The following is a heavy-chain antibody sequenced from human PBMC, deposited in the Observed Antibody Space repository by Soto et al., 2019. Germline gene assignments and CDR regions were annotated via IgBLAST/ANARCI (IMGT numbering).Heavy chain of an antibody. D-gene: IGHD3-10*01. J-gene: IGHJ6*02. V-gene: IGHV4-34*01. Sequence: PSETLSLTCAVYGGSFSGCYWSWIRQPPGKGLEWIGEINHSGSTNYNPSLKSRVTISVDTSKNQFSLKLSSVTAADTAVYYCARHKAYYYGSGTPRVDYYYYYGMDVWGQGTTVT. CDR3: ARHKAYYYGSGTPRVDYYYYYGMDV. CDR2: INHSGST. CDR1: GGSFSGCY.